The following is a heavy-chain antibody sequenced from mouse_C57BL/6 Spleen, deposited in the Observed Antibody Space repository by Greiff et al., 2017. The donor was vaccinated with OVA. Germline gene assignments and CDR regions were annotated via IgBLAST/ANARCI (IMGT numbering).Heavy chain of an antibody. J-gene: IGHJ2*01. CDR2: IDPSDSYT. V-gene: IGHV1-69*01. D-gene: IGHD3-2*02. CDR1: GYTFTSYW. Sequence: VKLQQPGAELVMPGASVKLSCKASGYTFTSYWMHWVKQRPGQGLEWIGEIDPSDSYTNYNQTFKGKSTLTVDKTSSTAYMQLSSRTSEDSAVYYSARDSSGYSYWGQGTTLTVSS. CDR3: ARDSSGYSY.